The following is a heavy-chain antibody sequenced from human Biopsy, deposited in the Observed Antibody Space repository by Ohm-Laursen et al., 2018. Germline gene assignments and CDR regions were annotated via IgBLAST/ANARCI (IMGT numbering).Heavy chain of an antibody. CDR2: MSPNTGNT. D-gene: IGHD1-26*01. CDR1: GYTFTSHD. V-gene: IGHV1-8*01. CDR3: ARWEATLGRSLDS. Sequence: GSSVKVSCKASGYTFTSHDINWVRQATGQGLEWMGWMSPNTGNTVYAQRFQDRVTMTSDTSTGTAYMELTSLISDDTAVYFCARWEATLGRSLDSWGQGTLVAVSS. J-gene: IGHJ4*02.